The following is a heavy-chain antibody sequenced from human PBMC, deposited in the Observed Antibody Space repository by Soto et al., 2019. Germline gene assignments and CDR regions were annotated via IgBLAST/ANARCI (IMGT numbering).Heavy chain of an antibody. CDR1: GFTFRNYA. J-gene: IGHJ4*02. V-gene: IGHV3-23*01. D-gene: IGHD6-13*01. CDR3: AKLNLFVSAAAGRGPFDY. CDR2: VSGSGGNT. Sequence: VQLLESGGGLVQPGGSLRLSCAASGFTFRNYAMSWVRQAPGKGLEWVSAVSGSGGNTYYADSVQGRFTISRDNSKNMLNLQMNSLRAEDTAVYYCAKLNLFVSAAAGRGPFDYWGQGTLVTVSS.